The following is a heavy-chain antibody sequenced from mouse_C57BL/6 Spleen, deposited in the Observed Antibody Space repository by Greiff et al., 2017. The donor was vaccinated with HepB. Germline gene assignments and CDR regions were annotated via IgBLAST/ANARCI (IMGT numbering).Heavy chain of an antibody. D-gene: IGHD2-1*01. CDR1: GFTFSDYG. Sequence: EVQGVESGGGLVKPGGSLKLSCAASGFTFSDYGMHWVRQAPEKGLEWVAYISSGSSTIYYADTVKGRFTISRDNAKNTLFLQMTSLRSEDTAMYYCARRGVTTVVYYAMDYWGQGTSVTVSS. CDR2: ISSGSSTI. J-gene: IGHJ4*01. V-gene: IGHV5-17*01. CDR3: ARRGVTTVVYYAMDY.